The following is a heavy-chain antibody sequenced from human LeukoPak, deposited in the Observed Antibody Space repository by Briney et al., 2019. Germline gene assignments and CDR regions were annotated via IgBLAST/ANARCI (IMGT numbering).Heavy chain of an antibody. CDR1: GGTFSSYA. J-gene: IGHJ6*02. D-gene: IGHD5-12*01. Sequence: SVKVSCKASGGTFSSYAISWVRQAPGQELEWMGGIIPIFGTANYAQKFQGRVTITADESTSTAYMELSSLRSEDTAVYYCARARYSGYDWTYYYGMDVWGQGTTVTVSS. CDR2: IIPIFGTA. CDR3: ARARYSGYDWTYYYGMDV. V-gene: IGHV1-69*13.